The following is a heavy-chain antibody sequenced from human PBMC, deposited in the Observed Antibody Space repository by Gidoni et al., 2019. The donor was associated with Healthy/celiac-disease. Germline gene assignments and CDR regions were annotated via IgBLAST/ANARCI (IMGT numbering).Heavy chain of an antibody. CDR2: ISYDGSNK. Sequence: QVQLVESGGGVVQPGRSLRLSCAASGFTFSSYGMHWVRQAPGQGLEWVAVISYDGSNKYYADSVKGRFTISRDNSKNTLYLQMNSLRAEDTAVYYCAKGAFGDYWGQGTLVTVSS. V-gene: IGHV3-30*18. D-gene: IGHD3-10*01. J-gene: IGHJ4*02. CDR3: AKGAFGDY. CDR1: GFTFSSYG.